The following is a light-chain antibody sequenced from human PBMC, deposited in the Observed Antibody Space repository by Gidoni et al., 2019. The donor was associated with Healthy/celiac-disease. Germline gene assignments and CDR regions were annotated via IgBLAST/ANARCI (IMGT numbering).Light chain of an antibody. Sequence: DIVLTQSPATLSLSPGERATLSCRASQSVSSYLAWYQQKPGQAPRLLIYDASNRATGIPARCSGSGSGTDFTLTSSSLEPEDVAVYYCQQRSNWPTFGQGTKVEIK. V-gene: IGKV3-11*01. CDR2: DAS. CDR3: QQRSNWPT. CDR1: QSVSSY. J-gene: IGKJ1*01.